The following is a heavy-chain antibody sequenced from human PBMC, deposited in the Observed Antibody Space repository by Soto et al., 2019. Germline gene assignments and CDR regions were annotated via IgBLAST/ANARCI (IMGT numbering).Heavy chain of an antibody. CDR1: GFTFSSYE. V-gene: IGHV3-48*03. CDR3: ARGGTSMIVAKNFDY. CDR2: ISSGGITI. D-gene: IGHD3-22*01. J-gene: IGHJ4*02. Sequence: GGSLRLSCTASGFTFSSYEMNWVRQAPGKGLEWISYISSGGITIYHADSVKGRFTISRDNAENSLYLQVISLRAEDTAVYYCARGGTSMIVAKNFDYWGQGTLVTVSS.